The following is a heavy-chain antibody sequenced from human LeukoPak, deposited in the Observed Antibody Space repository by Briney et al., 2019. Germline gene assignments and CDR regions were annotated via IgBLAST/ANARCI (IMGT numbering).Heavy chain of an antibody. CDR2: ISADNGNT. Sequence: GASVKVSCKASGYTFTNYGISWVRQAPGQGLEWMGWISADNGNTNYAQKLQGRVTMSTDTSTSTAYMELRSLRSDDTAVYYCATICTTTNCYLDYWGQGTLVTVSS. CDR3: ATICTTTNCYLDY. J-gene: IGHJ4*02. D-gene: IGHD2-2*01. CDR1: GYTFTNYG. V-gene: IGHV1-18*01.